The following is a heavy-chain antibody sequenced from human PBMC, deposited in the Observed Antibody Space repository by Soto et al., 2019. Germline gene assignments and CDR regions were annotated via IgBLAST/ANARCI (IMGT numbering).Heavy chain of an antibody. CDR2: ISPDGSSK. V-gene: IGHV3-7*01. CDR1: GFAFNRQW. J-gene: IGHJ4*02. Sequence: VGSLRLSCVASGFAFNRQWMDWVRRTPGQGLEFVAKISPDGSSKDYVESVKGRFTISRDKAKNSLYLQMNTFRAEDTAVYYCARRFRSPPHXWGQVSRFTASX. CDR3: ARRFRSPPHX.